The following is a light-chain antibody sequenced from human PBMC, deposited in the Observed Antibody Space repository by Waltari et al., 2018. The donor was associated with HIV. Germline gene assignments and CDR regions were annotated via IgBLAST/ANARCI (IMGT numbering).Light chain of an antibody. J-gene: IGLJ2*01. CDR3: SSYAGSDNRVV. CDR1: SSDIGAYNY. Sequence: QSALTQPPSASGSPGQSVTISCTGTSSDIGAYNYVSWYQQHPGKAPKLMIYEVNKRPSVVPDRFSGATSGNVASLTVSGLQEDDEADFSCSSYAGSDNRVVFGGGTKLTVL. V-gene: IGLV2-8*01. CDR2: EVN.